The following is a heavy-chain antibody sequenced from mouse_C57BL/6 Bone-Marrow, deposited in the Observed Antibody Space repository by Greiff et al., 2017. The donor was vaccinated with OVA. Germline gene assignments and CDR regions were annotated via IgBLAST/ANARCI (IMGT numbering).Heavy chain of an antibody. Sequence: VQLKESGPELVKPGASVKISCKASGYSFTGYYMNWVKQSPEKSLEWIGEINPSTGGTTYNQKFKAKATLTVDKSSSTAYMQLKSLTSEDSAVYYCASQAYYSNYGFAYWGQGTLVTVSA. CDR2: INPSTGGT. V-gene: IGHV1-42*01. CDR3: ASQAYYSNYGFAY. D-gene: IGHD2-5*01. CDR1: GYSFTGYY. J-gene: IGHJ3*01.